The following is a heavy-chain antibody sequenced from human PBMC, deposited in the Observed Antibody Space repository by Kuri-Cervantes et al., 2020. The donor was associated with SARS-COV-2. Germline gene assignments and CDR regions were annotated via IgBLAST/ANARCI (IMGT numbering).Heavy chain of an antibody. CDR2: IIPILGIA. CDR1: GGTFSSYA. CDR3: AKDKYYYDSSGAYYYYGMDV. Sequence: SVKVSCKASGGTFSSYAISWVRQAPGQGLEWMGGIIPILGIANYAQKFQGRVTITADKSTSTAYMELSSLRSEDTAVYYCAKDKYYYDSSGAYYYYGMDVWGQGTTVTVSS. J-gene: IGHJ6*02. D-gene: IGHD3-22*01. V-gene: IGHV1-69*10.